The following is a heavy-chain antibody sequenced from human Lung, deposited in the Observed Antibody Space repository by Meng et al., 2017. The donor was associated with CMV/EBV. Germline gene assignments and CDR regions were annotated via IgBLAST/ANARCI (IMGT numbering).Heavy chain of an antibody. J-gene: IGHJ4*02. CDR2: IKEDGSEK. V-gene: IGHV3-7*02. CDR3: RDGHYSGR. Sequence: QRVGSGGGLVQPGGSLRLSCKVSGLRFSRFWMSWVRQAPGKGLEWVANIKEDGSEKYYVDSVKGRFTISRDNAKNSLYLQMNSPRVEDTAVYYCRDGHYSGRWGQGTLVTVSS. CDR1: GLRFSRFW. D-gene: IGHD2-8*01.